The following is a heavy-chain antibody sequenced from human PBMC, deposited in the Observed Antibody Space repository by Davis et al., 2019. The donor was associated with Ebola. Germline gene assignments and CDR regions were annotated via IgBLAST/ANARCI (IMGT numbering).Heavy chain of an antibody. CDR2: INSDGSIT. CDR3: ARVHGGYKNNVFDI. CDR1: GFTFSTYW. D-gene: IGHD3-10*01. V-gene: IGHV3-74*01. J-gene: IGHJ3*02. Sequence: GESLKISCAASGFTFSTYWMHWVRQAPGKGLVWVSRINSDGSITSYADSVKGRFTISRDNVKNTLYLQMNSLRAEDTAVYYCARVHGGYKNNVFDIWGQGTMVTVSS.